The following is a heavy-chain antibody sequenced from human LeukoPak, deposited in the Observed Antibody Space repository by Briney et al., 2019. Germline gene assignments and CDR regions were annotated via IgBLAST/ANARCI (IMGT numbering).Heavy chain of an antibody. D-gene: IGHD6-13*01. J-gene: IGHJ1*01. CDR1: GGTFSSYA. V-gene: IGHV1-69*13. CDR3: ARKAAAGTFEYFQH. CDR2: IIPIFGTA. Sequence: SVKVSCKASGGTFSSYAISWVRQAPGQGLEWMGGIIPIFGTANYAQKFQGRVTITADESTSTAYMGLSSLRSEDTAVYYCARKAAAGTFEYFQHWGQGTLVTVSS.